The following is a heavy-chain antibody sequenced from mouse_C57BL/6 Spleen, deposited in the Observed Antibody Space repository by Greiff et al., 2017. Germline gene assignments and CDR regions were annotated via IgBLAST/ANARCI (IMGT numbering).Heavy chain of an antibody. Sequence: EVQVVESGEGLVKPGGSLKLSCAASGFTFSDSGMHWVRQAPEKGLAWVAYISSGSSTIYYADTVKGRFTISRDNAKNTLFLQMTSLRSEDTAMYYCAIILTYFDVWGTGTTVTVSS. V-gene: IGHV5-17*01. CDR2: ISSGSSTI. J-gene: IGHJ1*03. CDR1: GFTFSDSG. CDR3: AIILTYFDV.